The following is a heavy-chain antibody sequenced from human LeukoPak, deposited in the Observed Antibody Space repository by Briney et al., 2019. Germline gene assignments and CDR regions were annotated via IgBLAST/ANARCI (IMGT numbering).Heavy chain of an antibody. CDR3: ARDYRYHFDY. D-gene: IGHD3-16*02. Sequence: LGGSLRLSCAASGFTFSSYEMNWVRQAPGKGLEWLSYISSDTSHTKYADSVKGRFTISRDNAKNSLYLQMNSLRAEDTAVYYCARDYRYHFDYWGQGTLVTVSS. J-gene: IGHJ4*02. V-gene: IGHV3-48*03. CDR2: ISSDTSHT. CDR1: GFTFSSYE.